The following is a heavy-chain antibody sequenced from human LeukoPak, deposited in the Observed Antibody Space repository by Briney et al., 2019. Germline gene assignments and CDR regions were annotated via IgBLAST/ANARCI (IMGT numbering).Heavy chain of an antibody. J-gene: IGHJ4*02. CDR1: GDSLSNYY. Sequence: SETLSLTCTVSGDSLSNYYLSWIRQPPGKGLEWIGNIHYSGSTKYNPSLKSRVTISVDTSKKQISLRLSSVTAADTALYYCASGFRGQLGYFDYWGQGTLVTVSS. V-gene: IGHV4-59*01. CDR3: ASGFRGQLGYFDY. CDR2: IHYSGST. D-gene: IGHD1-1*01.